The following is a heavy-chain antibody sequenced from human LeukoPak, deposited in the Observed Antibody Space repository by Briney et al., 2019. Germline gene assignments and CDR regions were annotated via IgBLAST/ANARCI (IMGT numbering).Heavy chain of an antibody. D-gene: IGHD3-3*01. CDR2: INGDGSST. CDR1: GFTFSSYW. Sequence: GGSLRLSCAASGFTFSSYWMHWVRQAPGKGLVWVSRINGDGSSTSYADSVKGRFTISRDNAKNTLYLQMNSLRAEDTAVYYCARDGMYDFWSGYRLADAFDIWGQGTMVTVSS. V-gene: IGHV3-74*01. J-gene: IGHJ3*02. CDR3: ARDGMYDFWSGYRLADAFDI.